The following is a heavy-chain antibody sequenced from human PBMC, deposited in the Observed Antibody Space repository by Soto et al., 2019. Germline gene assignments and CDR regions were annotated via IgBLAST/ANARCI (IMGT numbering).Heavy chain of an antibody. Sequence: SVKVSCKASGGTFGSFAVSWVRQAPGHGLEWMGGIIPIFGTANYAQKFQGRVTITADKSTSTAYMELSSLRSEDTAVYYCASGTIFGDYYYGMDVWGPGTTVTVSS. V-gene: IGHV1-69*06. D-gene: IGHD3-3*01. CDR2: IIPIFGTA. J-gene: IGHJ6*02. CDR3: ASGTIFGDYYYGMDV. CDR1: GGTFGSFA.